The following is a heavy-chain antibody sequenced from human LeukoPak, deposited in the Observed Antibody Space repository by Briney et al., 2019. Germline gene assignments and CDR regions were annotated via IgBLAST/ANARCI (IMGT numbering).Heavy chain of an antibody. CDR3: ARQTRDGSGSRGYSFDF. CDR1: GYIFTHNW. D-gene: IGHD3-10*01. J-gene: IGHJ4*02. Sequence: HGESLKISCKGSGYIFTHNWIGWMRQMPGKGLEWMGITYPGDSDTRYSPSFEGQVTISVDKSISTAYLQWSSLKASDTAMYYCARQTRDGSGSRGYSFDFWGQGTLVTVSS. V-gene: IGHV5-51*01. CDR2: TYPGDSDT.